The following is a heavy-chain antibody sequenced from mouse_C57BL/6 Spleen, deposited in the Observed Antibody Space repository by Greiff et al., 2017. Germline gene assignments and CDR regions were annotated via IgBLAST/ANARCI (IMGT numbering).Heavy chain of an antibody. CDR2: INPATGSP. J-gene: IGHJ4*01. D-gene: IGHD1-1*01. CDR1: GFNIKNTY. V-gene: IGHV14-3*01. Sequence: VQLQQSVAELVRPGASVKLSCTASGFNIKNTYMHWVKQRPEQGLEWIGRINPATGSPKYAPKFQGKATITADTSSNTTYLQLSSRTSEDTAIYYCARSNSSSYAMDYWGQGTSVTVSS. CDR3: ARSNSSSYAMDY.